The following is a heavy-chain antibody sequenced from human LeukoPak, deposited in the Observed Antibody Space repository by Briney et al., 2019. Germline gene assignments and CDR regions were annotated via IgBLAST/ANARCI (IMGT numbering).Heavy chain of an antibody. D-gene: IGHD6-19*01. CDR3: ARHDSSWPLSGWYPLGY. V-gene: IGHV5-51*01. CDR2: IYPADSTA. CDR1: GYSFTTYW. Sequence: GESLKISCKASGYSFTTYWIGWVRQVPGKGLEWVGIIYPADSTAKYSPSFQGQVTISADKSISTAYLQWSSLKASDTAMYYCARHDSSWPLSGWYPLGYWGQGTLVTVSS. J-gene: IGHJ4*02.